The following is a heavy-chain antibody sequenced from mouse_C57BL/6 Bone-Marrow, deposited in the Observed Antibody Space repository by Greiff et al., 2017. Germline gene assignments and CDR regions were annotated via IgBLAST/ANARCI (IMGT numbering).Heavy chain of an antibody. CDR3: ARYINYGSSWYFDV. D-gene: IGHD1-1*01. V-gene: IGHV7-3*01. CDR1: GFTFTAYY. J-gene: IGHJ1*03. Sequence: EVKLMESGGGLVQPGGSLSLSCAASGFTFTAYYMSWVRQPPGKALEWLGFIRNKANGYTKEYSASVKGRFTISRDNSQSILYLQMNALRAEDSATYYCARYINYGSSWYFDVWGTGTTVTVSS. CDR2: IRNKANGYTK.